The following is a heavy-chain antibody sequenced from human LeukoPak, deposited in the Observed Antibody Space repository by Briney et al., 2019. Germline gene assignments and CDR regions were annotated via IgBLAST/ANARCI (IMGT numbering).Heavy chain of an antibody. V-gene: IGHV4-38-2*02. CDR3: AREEYSGYGFDP. CDR2: IFRSGNT. J-gene: IGHJ5*02. CDR1: NSSISSGYY. D-gene: IGHD5-12*01. Sequence: SETLSLTCTVSNSSISSGYYWGWIRQPPGTGLEWIGSIFRSGNTYYNPSLKSRVTISVDTSKNQFSLKLTSVTAADTAVYYCAREEYSGYGFDPWGQGTLVTVSS.